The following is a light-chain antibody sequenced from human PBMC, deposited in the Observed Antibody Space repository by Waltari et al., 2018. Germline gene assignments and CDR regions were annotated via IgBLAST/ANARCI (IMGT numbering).Light chain of an antibody. Sequence: QLVLTQSPSASASLGASVKLTCTLSSGHSTNIIAWLQQHPEKGPRYLMNVNSDGSHNKGVGIPDRFSGSSSGAERYLTISSLQSEDEADYYCQTRGHGTWVFGGGTRLTVL. V-gene: IGLV4-69*01. J-gene: IGLJ3*02. CDR2: VNSDGSH. CDR3: QTRGHGTWV. CDR1: SGHSTNI.